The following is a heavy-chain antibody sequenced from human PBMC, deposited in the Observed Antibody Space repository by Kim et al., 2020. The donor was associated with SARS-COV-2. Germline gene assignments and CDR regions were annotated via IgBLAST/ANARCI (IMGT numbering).Heavy chain of an antibody. Sequence: GGSLRLSCAASGFTFSSYAMHWVRQAPGKGLEWVAVISYDGSNKYYADSVKGRFTISRDNSKNTLYLQMNSLRAEDTAVYYCARDTIHLSPPVGGTGDAFDIWGQGTMVTVSS. J-gene: IGHJ3*02. CDR3: ARDTIHLSPPVGGTGDAFDI. V-gene: IGHV3-30*04. D-gene: IGHD3-9*01. CDR1: GFTFSSYA. CDR2: ISYDGSNK.